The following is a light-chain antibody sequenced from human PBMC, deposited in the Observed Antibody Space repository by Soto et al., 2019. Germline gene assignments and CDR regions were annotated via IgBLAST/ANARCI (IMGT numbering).Light chain of an antibody. Sequence: QSALTQPASVSGSPGQSITISCTGTSXDVGSYNYVSWYQQHPGKAPNLIIYAVSHRPSGVSNRFSASKSGNTASLAISGLQADDEADYYCSSYTSSNTYVFGTGTKVTVL. CDR3: SSYTSSNTYV. V-gene: IGLV2-14*01. CDR1: SXDVGSYNY. CDR2: AVS. J-gene: IGLJ1*01.